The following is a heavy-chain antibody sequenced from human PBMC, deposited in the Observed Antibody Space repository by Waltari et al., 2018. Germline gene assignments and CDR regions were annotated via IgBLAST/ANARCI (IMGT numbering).Heavy chain of an antibody. CDR2: IYTRGST. CDR3: ARWTHSHSNNWFDP. D-gene: IGHD5-18*01. Sequence: QVQLQESGPGLVKPSQTLSLTCTVSGGSIRSGSYYWSWIRRPAGKGLEWIGYIYTRGSTQYNATLRSRVTIARDNAKNSRYLQMNSLRAEDTAVYYCARWTHSHSNNWFDPWCQGTLVAVSS. J-gene: IGHJ5*02. CDR1: GGSIRSGSYY. V-gene: IGHV4-61*09.